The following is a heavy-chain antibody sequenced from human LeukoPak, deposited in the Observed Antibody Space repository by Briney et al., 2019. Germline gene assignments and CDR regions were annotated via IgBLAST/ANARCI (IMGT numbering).Heavy chain of an antibody. CDR2: FYTSGIA. J-gene: IGHJ6*02. CDR3: ARDYIVWLGEHFYYNDMDV. Sequence: PSETLSLTCTVSGGSISSPYWTWIRQPAGKGLEWIGRFYTSGIANYIPSLNSRGTMSVDKSKNQYSLKLTSVTAADTAIYYCARDYIVWLGEHFYYNDMDVWGQGISVTVSS. CDR1: GGSISSPY. V-gene: IGHV4-4*07. D-gene: IGHD3-10*01.